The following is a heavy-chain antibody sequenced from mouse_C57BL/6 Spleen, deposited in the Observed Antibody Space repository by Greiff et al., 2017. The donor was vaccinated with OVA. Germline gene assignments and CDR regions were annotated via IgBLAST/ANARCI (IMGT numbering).Heavy chain of an antibody. CDR3: ARGDFRGDAMDY. V-gene: IGHV1-20*01. D-gene: IGHD3-3*01. J-gene: IGHJ4*01. Sequence: VQLQQSGPELVKPGDSVKISCKASGYSFTGYFMNWVMQSHGKSLEWIGRINPYNGDTFYNQKFKGKATLTVDKSSSTAHMELRSLTSEDSAVYYCARGDFRGDAMDYWGQGTSVTVSS. CDR2: INPYNGDT. CDR1: GYSFTGYF.